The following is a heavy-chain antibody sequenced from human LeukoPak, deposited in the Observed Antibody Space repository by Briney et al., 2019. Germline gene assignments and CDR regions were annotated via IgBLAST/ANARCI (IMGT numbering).Heavy chain of an antibody. CDR1: GFTFTNYA. V-gene: IGHV3-23*01. CDR3: AKAPGAVVPAARDY. CDR2: ISGGGGST. Sequence: GGSLRLSCAASGFTFTNYAMSWVRQAPGKGLEWVSGISGGGGSTYYADSVKGRFTISKDNSKNTLYLQMNSLRAEDTAVYYCAKAPGAVVPAARDYWGQGTLVTVSS. D-gene: IGHD2-2*01. J-gene: IGHJ4*02.